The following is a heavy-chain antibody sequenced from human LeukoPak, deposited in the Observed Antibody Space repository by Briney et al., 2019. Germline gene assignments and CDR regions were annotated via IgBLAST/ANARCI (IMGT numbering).Heavy chain of an antibody. V-gene: IGHV3-66*01. CDR1: GFTVSSNY. Sequence: PGGSLRLSCAASGFTVSSNYMSWVRQAPGKGLEWVSVIYSGGGTYYADSVKGRFTVSRDNSKNTLYLQMNGLRVDDTAMYYCARNQDYGGFDFWGQGTLVTVSS. D-gene: IGHD4-23*01. J-gene: IGHJ4*02. CDR2: IYSGGGT. CDR3: ARNQDYGGFDF.